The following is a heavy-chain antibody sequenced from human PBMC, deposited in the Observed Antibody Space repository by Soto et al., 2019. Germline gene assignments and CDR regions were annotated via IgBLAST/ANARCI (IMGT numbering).Heavy chain of an antibody. CDR3: ARFEGSIAAAGSPYFDY. V-gene: IGHV1-46*03. J-gene: IGHJ4*02. Sequence: ASVKVSCKASGYTFTSYYMHWVRQAPGQGLEWMGIVNPSGGSTSYAQKFQGRVTMTRDTSTSTVYMELSSLRSEDTAVYYCARFEGSIAAAGSPYFDYWGQGTLVTVSS. D-gene: IGHD6-13*01. CDR2: VNPSGGST. CDR1: GYTFTSYY.